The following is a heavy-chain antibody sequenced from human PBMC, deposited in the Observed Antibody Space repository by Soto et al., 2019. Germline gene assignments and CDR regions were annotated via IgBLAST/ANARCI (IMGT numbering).Heavy chain of an antibody. D-gene: IGHD3-22*01. Sequence: SETLSLTCTVSGGSISSYYWSWIRQPPGKGLEWIGYIYYSGSTNYNPSLKSRVTISVDTSKNQFSLKLSSVTAADTAAYYCAREYYYDSSGYYDNWFDPWGQGTLVTVSS. V-gene: IGHV4-59*01. J-gene: IGHJ5*02. CDR1: GGSISSYY. CDR2: IYYSGST. CDR3: AREYYYDSSGYYDNWFDP.